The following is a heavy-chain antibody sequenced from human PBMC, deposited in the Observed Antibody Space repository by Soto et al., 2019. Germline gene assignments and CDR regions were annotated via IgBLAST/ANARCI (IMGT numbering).Heavy chain of an antibody. Sequence: RASVKVSCKASGGTFGSHGIAWVRQAPGQGLEWMGGFIAMLGTPTYAKKVQGRATITADESLTSSYLELRSLRSEDTAMYFCARGAMANFDYWGQGTVVTVSS. CDR3: ARGAMANFDY. CDR2: FIAMLGTP. CDR1: GGTFGSHG. D-gene: IGHD5-18*01. V-gene: IGHV1-69*13. J-gene: IGHJ4*02.